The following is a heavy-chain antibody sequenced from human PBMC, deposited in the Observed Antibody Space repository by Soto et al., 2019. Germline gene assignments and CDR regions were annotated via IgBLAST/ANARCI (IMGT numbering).Heavy chain of an antibody. Sequence: QVQLVQSGAEVKKPGASVKVSCKASGYTFTKYGINWGRQAPGQGLEWMGWISADNGDTNYAQKFQGRVTMTTDTSTSTVYMELRSLISDATAVYYCARGLAQPLGYWGQGTLVTVSS. J-gene: IGHJ4*02. V-gene: IGHV1-18*01. CDR3: ARGLAQPLGY. CDR1: GYTFTKYG. CDR2: ISADNGDT. D-gene: IGHD2-2*01.